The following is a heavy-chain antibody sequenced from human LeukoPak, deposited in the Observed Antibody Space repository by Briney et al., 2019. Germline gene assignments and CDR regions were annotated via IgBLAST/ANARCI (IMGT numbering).Heavy chain of an antibody. V-gene: IGHV3-9*01. CDR2: ISWNSGSI. Sequence: GRSLRLSCAASGFTFDDYAMHWVRQAPGKGLEWVSGISWNSGSIGYADSVKGRFTISRDNAENTLYLHMNSLRDEDTAVYFCARGPPDGSGSYYPGDYWGQGTLVTVSS. J-gene: IGHJ4*02. D-gene: IGHD3-10*01. CDR1: GFTFDDYA. CDR3: ARGPPDGSGSYYPGDY.